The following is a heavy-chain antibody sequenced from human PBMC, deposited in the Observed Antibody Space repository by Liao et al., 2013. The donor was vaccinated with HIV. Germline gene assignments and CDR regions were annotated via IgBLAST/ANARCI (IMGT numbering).Heavy chain of an antibody. J-gene: IGHJ2*01. V-gene: IGHV4-39*07. CDR3: ARDYSRWYLDL. CDR2: IFHSGTT. Sequence: QLQLQASGPGLVKPSETLSLTCTVSGVSISSSRYYWGWIRQPPGKGLEWIGSIFHSGTTYYNPSLRSRVTISIDTSKRQFSLKLSSVTATDTAIYYCARDYSRWYLDLWGRGTLVSVSS. D-gene: IGHD2-21*01. CDR1: GVSISSSRYY.